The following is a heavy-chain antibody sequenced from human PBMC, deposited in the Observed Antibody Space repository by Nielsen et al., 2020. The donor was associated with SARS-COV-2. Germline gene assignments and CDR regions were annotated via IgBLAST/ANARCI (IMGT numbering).Heavy chain of an antibody. CDR1: GFTFDDYG. CDR2: INWNGGST. J-gene: IGHJ5*02. CDR3: ARDLDSSGLSDNWFDP. D-gene: IGHD6-19*01. V-gene: IGHV3-20*01. Sequence: GESLKISCAASGFTFDDYGMSWVRQAPGKGLEWVSGINWNGGSTGYADSVKGRFTISRDNAKNSLYLQMNSLRAEDTALYHCARDLDSSGLSDNWFDPWGQGTLVTVSS.